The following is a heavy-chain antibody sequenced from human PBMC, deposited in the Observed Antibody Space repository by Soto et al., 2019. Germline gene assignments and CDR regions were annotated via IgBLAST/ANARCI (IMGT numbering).Heavy chain of an antibody. CDR3: TRHGGRAYDIDA. D-gene: IGHD3-16*01. CDR1: GFTLSDYS. V-gene: IGHV3-48*02. J-gene: IGHJ6*02. Sequence: PVGSLRLSCAASGFTLSDYSLNCVRQAPGKGLEWISYSSKNLVHIFHADSMRGRFTISRDNAKNSLFLQMNSLRDDDTAVYYCTRHGGRAYDIDASGQRTTVTVPS. CDR2: SSKNLVHI.